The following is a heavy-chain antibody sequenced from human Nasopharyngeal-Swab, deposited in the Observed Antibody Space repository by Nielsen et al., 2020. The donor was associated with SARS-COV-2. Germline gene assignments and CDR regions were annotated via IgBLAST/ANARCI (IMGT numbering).Heavy chain of an antibody. V-gene: IGHV3-11*04. J-gene: IGHJ4*02. D-gene: IGHD5-18*01. CDR2: ISSSGSTI. Sequence: GESLEISCAASGFTFSDYYMSWIRQAPGKGLEWVSYISSSGSTIYYADSVKGRFTISRDNAKNSLYLQMNSLRAEDTAVYYCARRGGYGTPVDYWGQGTLVIVSS. CDR1: GFTFSDYY. CDR3: ARRGGYGTPVDY.